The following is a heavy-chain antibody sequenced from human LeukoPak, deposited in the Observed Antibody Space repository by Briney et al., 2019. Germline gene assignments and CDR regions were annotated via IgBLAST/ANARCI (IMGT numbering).Heavy chain of an antibody. J-gene: IGHJ4*02. Sequence: SGGSLRLSCAASGFTFSSYAMSWVRQAPGKGLEWVSAISGSGGSTYYADSVKGRFTISRDNSKNTLYPQMNSLRAEDTAVYYCAKVSTDIVVVVAATNYFDYWGQGTLVTVSS. D-gene: IGHD2-15*01. CDR1: GFTFSSYA. CDR2: ISGSGGST. V-gene: IGHV3-23*01. CDR3: AKVSTDIVVVVAATNYFDY.